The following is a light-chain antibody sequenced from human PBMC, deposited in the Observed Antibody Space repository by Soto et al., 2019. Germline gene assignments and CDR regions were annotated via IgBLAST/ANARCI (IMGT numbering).Light chain of an antibody. Sequence: EIVLTQSPGTLSLSPLERSTLSFISSQSVSNNYLAWYQQKPGQAPRLLMYGISRRATGIPARFSGSGSGTNFTLTISSLEPEDFAVYYCQQRRSWQVTFGQGTRLEIK. J-gene: IGKJ5*01. CDR1: QSVSNNY. V-gene: IGKV3D-20*02. CDR2: GIS. CDR3: QQRRSWQVT.